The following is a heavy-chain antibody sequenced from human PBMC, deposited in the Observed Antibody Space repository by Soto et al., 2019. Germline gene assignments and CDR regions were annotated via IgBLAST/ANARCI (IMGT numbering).Heavy chain of an antibody. CDR1: GFTFSSYG. V-gene: IGHV3-30*18. D-gene: IGHD3-10*01. J-gene: IGHJ4*02. Sequence: QVQLVESGGGVVQPGRSLRLSCAASGFTFSSYGMHWVRQAPGKGLEWVAVISYDGSNKYYADSVKGRFTISRDNSKNTLYLQMNSLRSEDTAVYYCAKWALSGDDYWGQGTLVTVSS. CDR2: ISYDGSNK. CDR3: AKWALSGDDY.